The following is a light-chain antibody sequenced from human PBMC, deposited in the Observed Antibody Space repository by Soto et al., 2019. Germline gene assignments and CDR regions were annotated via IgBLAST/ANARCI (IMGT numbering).Light chain of an antibody. CDR2: LGS. CDR3: MQSLQTPLT. CDR1: QNLLHSNGYNY. V-gene: IGKV2-28*01. Sequence: DIVMTQSPLSLPVTPGEPASISCRSSQNLLHSNGYNYLDWYLQKPGQSPQLLIFLGSNRVSGVPDRFSGSGSGTDFTLKISRVEAEDVGVYYCMQSLQTPLTFGGGTKVESK. J-gene: IGKJ4*01.